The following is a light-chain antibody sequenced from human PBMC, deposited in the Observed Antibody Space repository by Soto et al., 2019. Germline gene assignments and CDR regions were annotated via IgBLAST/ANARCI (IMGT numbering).Light chain of an antibody. CDR1: QTVSSNF. V-gene: IGKV3-20*01. Sequence: EIVLTQSPGTLSLSPGERVILFCRASQTVSSNFLAWYQQKPGQAPRLLIYGASRRATGLPDRFSGSGSGTDFTLTITRLEPEDFAVYYCQQYATSPWTFGHGAKVDIK. J-gene: IGKJ1*01. CDR3: QQYATSPWT. CDR2: GAS.